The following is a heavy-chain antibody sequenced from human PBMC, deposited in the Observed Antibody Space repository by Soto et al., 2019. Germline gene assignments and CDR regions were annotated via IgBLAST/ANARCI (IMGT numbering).Heavy chain of an antibody. Sequence: VQLVQSGAEVKKPGSSEKVSCKASGGIFSTYAISWLRRAPGQGLEWMGGIIPIFGTPNYAQRFQGRVTITADESTSTAYMELSRLRSEDTAVYYCARDRDDYGSGNYYNRIDFWGQGTLVTVSS. CDR2: IIPIFGTP. V-gene: IGHV1-69*01. J-gene: IGHJ4*02. D-gene: IGHD3-10*01. CDR3: ARDRDDYGSGNYYNRIDF. CDR1: GGIFSTYA.